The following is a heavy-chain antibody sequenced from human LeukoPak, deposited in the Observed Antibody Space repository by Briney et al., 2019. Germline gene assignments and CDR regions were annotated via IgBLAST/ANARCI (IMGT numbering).Heavy chain of an antibody. V-gene: IGHV6-1*01. CDR2: TYYRSKWYN. CDR1: GDSVSSNSAA. J-gene: IGHJ6*02. CDR3: ARDTAGARKGDYYYGMDV. D-gene: IGHD5-18*01. Sequence: SQTLSLTCAISGDSVSSNSAAWNWIRQSPSRGLECLGRTYYRSKWYNDYAVSVKSRITINPDTSKNQFSLQLNSVTPEDTAVYYCARDTAGARKGDYYYGMDVWGQGTTVTVSS.